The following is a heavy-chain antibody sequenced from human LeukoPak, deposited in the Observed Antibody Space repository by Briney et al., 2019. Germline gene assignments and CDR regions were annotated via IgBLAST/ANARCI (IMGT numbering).Heavy chain of an antibody. CDR1: AFPFSTYG. J-gene: IGHJ4*02. Sequence: GGSLRLSCAASAFPFSTYGMHWVRQAPGKGLEGVAFIRYNGIDKYYADSVRGRFTISRDNSKKTLYVEMNSLIPEDTALYYCAKPQEADIWVPDYWGQGTLVTVSS. D-gene: IGHD3-9*01. V-gene: IGHV3-30*02. CDR2: IRYNGIDK. CDR3: AKPQEADIWVPDY.